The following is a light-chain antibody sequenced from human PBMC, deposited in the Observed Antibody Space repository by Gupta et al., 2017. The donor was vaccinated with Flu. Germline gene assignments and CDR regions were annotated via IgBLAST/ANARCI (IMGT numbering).Light chain of an antibody. V-gene: IGLV1-51*01. J-gene: IGLJ3*02. CDR1: SSNIANNY. CDR2: ENN. Sequence: SDLTQPPPLSAAPGQKVTISCSGSSSNIANNYVSWYQHVPGTAPKLLIYENNQRPSGIPDRFSGSKSGTSATLGIAGLQTGDEAHYYCETWDSTLRAGVFGGGTKLTVL. CDR3: ETWDSTLRAGV.